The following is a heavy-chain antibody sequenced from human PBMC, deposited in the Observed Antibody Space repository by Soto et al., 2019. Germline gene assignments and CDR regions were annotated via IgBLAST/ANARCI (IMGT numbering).Heavy chain of an antibody. Sequence: QVQLVQSGAEVKKPGASVKVSCKASGYTFTSYGISWVRQAPGQGLEWMGWISAYNGNTNYAQKLQGRVTMTTDTSTSTAYMELRCLRSDDTAVYYCARDFSYGTGGYYYYGMDVWGQGTTVTVSS. CDR3: ARDFSYGTGGYYYYGMDV. V-gene: IGHV1-18*04. CDR1: GYTFTSYG. CDR2: ISAYNGNT. J-gene: IGHJ6*02. D-gene: IGHD5-18*01.